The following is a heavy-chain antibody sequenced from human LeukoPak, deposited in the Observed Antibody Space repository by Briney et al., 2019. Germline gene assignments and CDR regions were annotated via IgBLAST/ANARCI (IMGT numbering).Heavy chain of an antibody. CDR1: GFTFGDYA. J-gene: IGHJ4*02. CDR3: TRDAPGIAAAGTADY. Sequence: GRSLRLSCTASGFTFGDYAMSWFRQAPGKGLEWVGFIRSKAYGGTTEYAASVKGRFTISRDDSKSIAYLQMNSLKTEDTAVYYCTRDAPGIAAAGTADYWGQGTLVTVSS. V-gene: IGHV3-49*03. CDR2: IRSKAYGGTT. D-gene: IGHD6-13*01.